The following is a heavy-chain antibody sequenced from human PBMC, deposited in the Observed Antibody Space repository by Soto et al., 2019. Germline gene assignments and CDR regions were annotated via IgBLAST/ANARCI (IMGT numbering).Heavy chain of an antibody. CDR3: SGDLGPLYMDV. J-gene: IGHJ6*03. D-gene: IGHD7-27*01. CDR1: GITVSSHY. V-gene: IGHV3-66*01. Sequence: EVQLVESGGGLVQPGGSLRLSCAASGITVSSHYISWVRQAPGKGLEWVSIIYAGGSTYYADSVKGRFTISRDSSKNTVYFQMNSLRAEDTAVYDGSGDLGPLYMDVWGKGTTVTVSS. CDR2: IYAGGST.